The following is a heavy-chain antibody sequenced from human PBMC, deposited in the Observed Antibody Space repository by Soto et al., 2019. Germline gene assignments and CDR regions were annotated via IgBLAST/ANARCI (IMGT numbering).Heavy chain of an antibody. D-gene: IGHD2-2*01. J-gene: IGHJ6*02. CDR3: AKDQCVVPAAHYCYYYGMDV. V-gene: IGHV3-30*18. Sequence: QVQLVESGGGVVQPGRSLRLSCAASGFTFSSYGMHWVRQAPGKGLEWVAVISYDGSNKYYADSVKGRFTISRDNSKNTLYLQMNSLRAEDTAVYYCAKDQCVVPAAHYCYYYGMDVWGQGTTVTVSS. CDR2: ISYDGSNK. CDR1: GFTFSSYG.